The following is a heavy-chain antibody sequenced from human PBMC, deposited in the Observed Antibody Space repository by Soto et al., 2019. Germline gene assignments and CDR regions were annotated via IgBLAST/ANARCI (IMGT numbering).Heavy chain of an antibody. J-gene: IGHJ6*02. Sequence: QVQLVQSGAEVKKPGSSVKVSCKASGGTFSSYAISWVRQAPGQGLEWMGGIIPIFGTANYAQKFQGRVTITADESTTTAYMELSSLRSEDTAVYYCAARGYCSSTSCYSRDYYYGMDVWGQGTTVTVSS. CDR1: GGTFSSYA. CDR2: IIPIFGTA. CDR3: AARGYCSSTSCYSRDYYYGMDV. V-gene: IGHV1-69*01. D-gene: IGHD2-2*01.